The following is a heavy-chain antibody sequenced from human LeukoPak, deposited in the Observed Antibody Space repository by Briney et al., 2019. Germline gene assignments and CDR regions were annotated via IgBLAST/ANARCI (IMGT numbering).Heavy chain of an antibody. CDR1: GYTLTELS. V-gene: IGHV1-24*01. Sequence: ASVKVSCKVSGYTLTELSMHWVRQAPGKGLEWMGGFDPEDGETIYAQKFQGGVTMTEDTSTDTAYMELSSLRSEDTAVYYCATGWWFGELVRAQESIWGQGTLVTVSS. CDR3: ATGWWFGELVRAQESI. CDR2: FDPEDGET. D-gene: IGHD3-10*01. J-gene: IGHJ4*02.